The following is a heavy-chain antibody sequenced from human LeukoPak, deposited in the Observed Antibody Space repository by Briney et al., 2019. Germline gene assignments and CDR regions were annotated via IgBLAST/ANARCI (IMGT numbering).Heavy chain of an antibody. D-gene: IGHD3-3*01. Sequence: ASVKVSCKASGYTFTGYYMHWVRQAPGQGLEWTGWINPNSGGTNYAQKFQGRVTMTRDTSISTAYMELSRLRSDDTAVYYCARGGNFWSGYLKSAFDIWGQGTMVTVSS. J-gene: IGHJ3*02. CDR3: ARGGNFWSGYLKSAFDI. CDR1: GYTFTGYY. V-gene: IGHV1-2*02. CDR2: INPNSGGT.